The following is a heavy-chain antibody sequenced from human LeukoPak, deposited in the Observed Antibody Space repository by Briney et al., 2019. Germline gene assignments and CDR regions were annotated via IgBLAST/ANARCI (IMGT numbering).Heavy chain of an antibody. J-gene: IGHJ5*02. D-gene: IGHD2-21*01. CDR1: GGTFSSYA. Sequence: SVKVSCKASGGTFSSYAISWVRQAPGQGLEWMGRIIPIFGTANYAQKFQGRVTITTDESTSRAYMELSSLRSEDTAVYYCARDRHIVVVSSPHWFDPWGQGTLFTVSS. CDR3: ARDRHIVVVSSPHWFDP. V-gene: IGHV1-69*05. CDR2: IIPIFGTA.